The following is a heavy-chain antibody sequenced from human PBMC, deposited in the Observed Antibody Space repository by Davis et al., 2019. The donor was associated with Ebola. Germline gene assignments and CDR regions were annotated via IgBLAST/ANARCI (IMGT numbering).Heavy chain of an antibody. V-gene: IGHV3-21*01. CDR3: AREGFCGGGGCYPFDY. Sequence: GESLKISCSASGFIFSTYVMSWVRQAPGKGLEWVSSISTSTTYRYYADSVKDRFTISRDNSNNSLFLQMNSLRAEDTAVYYCAREGFCGGGGCYPFDYWGRGTLVTVSS. J-gene: IGHJ4*02. CDR2: ISTSTTYR. D-gene: IGHD3-22*01. CDR1: GFIFSTYV.